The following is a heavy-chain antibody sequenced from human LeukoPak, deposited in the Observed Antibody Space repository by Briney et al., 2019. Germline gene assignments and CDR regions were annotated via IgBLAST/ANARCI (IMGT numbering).Heavy chain of an antibody. Sequence: GGSLRLSCAASGFTFSSYAMHWVRQAPGKGLEWVAVISYDGSNKYYADSVKGRFTISRDNSKNTLYLQMNSLRAEDTAVYYCARTFYYYDSSGCSPGFDYWGQGTLVTVSS. CDR2: ISYDGSNK. CDR3: ARTFYYYDSSGCSPGFDY. J-gene: IGHJ4*02. D-gene: IGHD3-22*01. CDR1: GFTFSSYA. V-gene: IGHV3-30-3*01.